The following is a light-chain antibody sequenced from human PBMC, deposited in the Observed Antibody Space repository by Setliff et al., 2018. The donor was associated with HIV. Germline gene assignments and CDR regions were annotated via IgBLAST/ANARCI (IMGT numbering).Light chain of an antibody. CDR2: YDN. J-gene: IGLJ1*01. Sequence: PSVSVAPGKTARITCGGDNIGSKSVHWYQQKPGQAPVVVIYYDNDRPSGIPERFSGSISGNTATLTLSRVEAGDEADYFCQVWDTGSDPPCVFAAGTKGTV. CDR1: NIGSKS. CDR3: QVWDTGSDPPCV. V-gene: IGLV3-21*04.